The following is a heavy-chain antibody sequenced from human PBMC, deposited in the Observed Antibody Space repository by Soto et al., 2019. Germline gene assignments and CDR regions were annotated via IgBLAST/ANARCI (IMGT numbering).Heavy chain of an antibody. CDR1: GFTFSSYA. CDR2: ISYDGSNK. CDR3: ARTLTSVDAFDI. Sequence: GGSLRLSCAASGFTFSSYAMHWVRQAPGKGLEWVAVISYDGSNKHYADSVKGRFTISRDNSKNTLYLQMNSLRAEDTAVYYCARTLTSVDAFDIWGQGTMVTVSS. D-gene: IGHD4-17*01. J-gene: IGHJ3*02. V-gene: IGHV3-30-3*01.